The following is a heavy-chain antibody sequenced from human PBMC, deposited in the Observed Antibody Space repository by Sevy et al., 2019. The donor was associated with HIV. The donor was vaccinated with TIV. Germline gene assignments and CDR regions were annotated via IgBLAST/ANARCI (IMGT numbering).Heavy chain of an antibody. Sequence: GGSLRLSCAASGFTFSSYSMNWVRQAPGKGLEWVSSISSSSSYIYYADSVKGRFTISRDNAKNSLYLQMNSLRAEDTAVYYCARDWAGDYDFWSGYYKDWFDPWGQGTLVTVSS. V-gene: IGHV3-21*01. J-gene: IGHJ5*02. CDR3: ARDWAGDYDFWSGYYKDWFDP. D-gene: IGHD3-3*01. CDR1: GFTFSSYS. CDR2: ISSSSSYI.